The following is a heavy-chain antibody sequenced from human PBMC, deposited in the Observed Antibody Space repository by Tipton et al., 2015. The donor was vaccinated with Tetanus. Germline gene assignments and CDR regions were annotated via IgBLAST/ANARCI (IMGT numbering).Heavy chain of an antibody. Sequence: TLSLTCTVSGDSVSGYYWSWIRQPPGKGLEWIGYVYYTGSTNHNPSLKSRVTISVDTPKNQFSLKLTSLTVADTAVYYCARGGSYSYGPRGFDLGAVAPWSLSPQ. CDR3: ARGGSYSYGPRGFDL. CDR2: VYYTGST. CDR1: GDSVSGYY. V-gene: IGHV4-59*02. J-gene: IGHJ2*01. D-gene: IGHD5-18*01.